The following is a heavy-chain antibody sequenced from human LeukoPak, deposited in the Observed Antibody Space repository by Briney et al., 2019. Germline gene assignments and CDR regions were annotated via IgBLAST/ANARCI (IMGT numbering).Heavy chain of an antibody. J-gene: IGHJ6*02. D-gene: IGHD3-22*01. V-gene: IGHV3-33*01. CDR1: GFTFSSYG. CDR2: IWYDGSNK. Sequence: GGSLRLSCAASGFTFSSYGMHWVRQAPGKGLEWVAVIWYDGSNKYYADSVKGRFTISRDNSKNPLYLQMNSLRAEDTAVYYCARVGPLALGGVVVTRYGMDVWGQGTTVTVSS. CDR3: ARVGPLALGGVVVTRYGMDV.